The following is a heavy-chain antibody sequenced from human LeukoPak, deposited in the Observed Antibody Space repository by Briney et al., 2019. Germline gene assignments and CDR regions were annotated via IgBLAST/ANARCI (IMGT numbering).Heavy chain of an antibody. Sequence: GGSLRLSCAASGFTFRNYWMSWVRQAPGRGLDWVATIKQDGIRKHYADSVKGRFTISRDNAENSLYLQMDSLRVDDTAVYYCARLGGETTRFDLWGQGALVTVSS. CDR1: GFTFRNYW. CDR2: IKQDGIRK. CDR3: ARLGGETTRFDL. J-gene: IGHJ5*02. D-gene: IGHD1-7*01. V-gene: IGHV3-7*01.